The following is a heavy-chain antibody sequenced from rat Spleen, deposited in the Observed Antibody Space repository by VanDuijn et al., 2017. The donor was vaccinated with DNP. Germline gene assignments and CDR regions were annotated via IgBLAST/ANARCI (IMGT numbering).Heavy chain of an antibody. CDR2: ISASGGST. D-gene: IGHD1-12*02. CDR1: GFTFSNYG. J-gene: IGHJ4*01. V-gene: IGHV5S13*01. CDR3: ARVGDYHDGGDGDVLDV. Sequence: EVQLVESGGGLVQSGRSLKLSCAASGFTFSNYGMAWVRQAPKKGLAWVASISASGGSTSYRDSVKGRFTISRDNAKSILYLQMDSLRSEDTATYYCARVGDYHDGGDGDVLDVWGQGTSVTVSS.